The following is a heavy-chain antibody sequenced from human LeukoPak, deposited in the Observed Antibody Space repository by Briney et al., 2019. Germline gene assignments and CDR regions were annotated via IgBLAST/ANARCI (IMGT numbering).Heavy chain of an antibody. Sequence: SETLSLTCTVSGDSISSYYWSWIRQPPGKGLEWIGYIYYSGGTDYNPDVKSRVTISVDPSKNQFSLKLRSVTAADTAVYYCARHVTISGPYDASDIWGQGTMVTVSP. D-gene: IGHD5-24*01. CDR3: ARHVTISGPYDASDI. CDR2: IYYSGGT. V-gene: IGHV4-59*08. CDR1: GDSISSYY. J-gene: IGHJ3*02.